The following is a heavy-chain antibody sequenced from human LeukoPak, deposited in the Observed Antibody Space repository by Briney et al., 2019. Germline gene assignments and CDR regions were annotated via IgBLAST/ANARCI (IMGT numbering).Heavy chain of an antibody. J-gene: IGHJ6*03. V-gene: IGHV4-59*01. D-gene: IGHD3-10*01. Sequence: SETLSLTCTVSGGSISNYYWSWIRQPPGKGLEYIGYIYYSGSTNYNPSLKSRVTISIDTSKNQFSLKLSAVTAADTAVYYCASTPPGYYYYMDVWGKGTAVTISS. CDR3: ASTPPGYYYYMDV. CDR2: IYYSGST. CDR1: GGSISNYY.